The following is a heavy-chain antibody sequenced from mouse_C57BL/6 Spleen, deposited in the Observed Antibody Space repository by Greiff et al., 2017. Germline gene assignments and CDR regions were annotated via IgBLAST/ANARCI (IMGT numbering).Heavy chain of an antibody. V-gene: IGHV14-4*01. D-gene: IGHD1-1*01. CDR2: IDPENGDT. J-gene: IGHJ2*01. CDR3: TTSLYGRPLDY. CDR1: GFNIKDDY. Sequence: EVQLQQSGAELVRPGASVKLSCTASGFNIKDDYMHWVKQRPEQGLEWIGWIDPENGDTEYASKFQGKATITADTSSNTAYLQLSSLTSEDTAVYYCTTSLYGRPLDYWGQGTTLTVSS.